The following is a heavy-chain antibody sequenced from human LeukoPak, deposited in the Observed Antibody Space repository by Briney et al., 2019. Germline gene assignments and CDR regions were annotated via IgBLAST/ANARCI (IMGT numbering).Heavy chain of an antibody. Sequence: PSETLSLTRAVYGGSFSGYYWSWIRQPPGKGLEWIGEINHSGSTNYNQSLKSRVTIPVDTSKNQFSLKLSSVTAADTAVYYCARGDAGGATYSYWGQGTLVTVSS. CDR3: ARGDAGGATYSY. J-gene: IGHJ4*02. V-gene: IGHV4-34*01. CDR1: GGSFSGYY. CDR2: INHSGST. D-gene: IGHD1-26*01.